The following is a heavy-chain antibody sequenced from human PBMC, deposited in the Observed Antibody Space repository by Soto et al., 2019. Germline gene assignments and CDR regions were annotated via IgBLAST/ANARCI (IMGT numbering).Heavy chain of an antibody. CDR3: AKDFFLGYCSGGSCYDY. Sequence: EVQLLESGGGLVQPGGSLRLSCAASGFTFSSYAMSWVRQAPGKGLEWVSAISGSGGSTYYADSVKGRFTISRDNSKNTLYLQMNSLRAEDTAVYYCAKDFFLGYCSGGSCYDYWDQGTLVTVSS. CDR2: ISGSGGST. J-gene: IGHJ4*02. CDR1: GFTFSSYA. V-gene: IGHV3-23*01. D-gene: IGHD2-15*01.